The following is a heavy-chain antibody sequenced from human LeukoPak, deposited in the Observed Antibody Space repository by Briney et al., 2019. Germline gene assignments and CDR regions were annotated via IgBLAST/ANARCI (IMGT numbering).Heavy chain of an antibody. Sequence: GGSLRLSCVASGFTFSRFEMKWVREAPGKGLEWVSYISGRGSSIYYADSVKGRFTISRDNAKNSLYLQMNSLRGEDTAGYYCARDMGYCSSSNCYTYYLDYWGQGTLVTVSS. CDR1: GFTFSRFE. D-gene: IGHD2-2*01. J-gene: IGHJ4*02. CDR2: ISGRGSSI. CDR3: ARDMGYCSSSNCYTYYLDY. V-gene: IGHV3-48*03.